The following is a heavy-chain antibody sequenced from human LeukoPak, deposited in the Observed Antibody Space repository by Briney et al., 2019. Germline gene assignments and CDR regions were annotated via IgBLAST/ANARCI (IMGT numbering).Heavy chain of an antibody. J-gene: IGHJ5*02. Sequence: SETLSLTCTVSGGSISSSSYYWGWIRQPPGKGLEWIGEINHSGSTNYNPSLKSRVTISVDTSKNQFSLKLSSVTAADTAVYYCAREEWLVLLTWGQGTLVTVSS. CDR2: INHSGST. D-gene: IGHD6-19*01. CDR3: AREEWLVLLT. V-gene: IGHV4-39*07. CDR1: GGSISSSSYY.